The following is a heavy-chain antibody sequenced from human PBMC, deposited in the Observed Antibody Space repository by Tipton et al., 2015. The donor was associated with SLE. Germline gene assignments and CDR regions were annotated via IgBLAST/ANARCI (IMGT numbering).Heavy chain of an antibody. V-gene: IGHV3-30*02. CDR2: IRYDGSNK. D-gene: IGHD6-19*01. CDR1: GFTFSSYG. CDR3: AKDRSFGSGFLFDY. J-gene: IGHJ4*02. Sequence: GSLRLSCAASGFTFSSYGMHWVRQAPGKGLEWVAFIRYDGSNKYYADSVKGRFTISRDNSKNTLYLQMNSLRAEDTAVYYCAKDRSFGSGFLFDYWGQGTLVTVSS.